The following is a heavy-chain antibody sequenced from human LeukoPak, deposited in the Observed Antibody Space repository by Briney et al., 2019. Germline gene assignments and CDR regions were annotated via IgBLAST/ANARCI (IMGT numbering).Heavy chain of an antibody. D-gene: IGHD2-2*01. Sequence: GGSLRLSCAASGFIFNSHSMNWVRQAPGKGLEWVSSISSTSSYIYYADSVKSRFTISRDNAKNSLYLQMNSLRAGDTAVYYCARDGAQDIVVVPAAYYYYYYMDVWGKGTTVTVSS. CDR3: ARDGAQDIVVVPAAYYYYYYMDV. CDR1: GFIFNSHS. CDR2: ISSTSSYI. J-gene: IGHJ6*03. V-gene: IGHV3-21*04.